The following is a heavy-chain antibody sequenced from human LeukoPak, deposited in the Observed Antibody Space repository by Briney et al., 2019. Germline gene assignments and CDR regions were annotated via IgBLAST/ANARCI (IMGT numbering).Heavy chain of an antibody. CDR2: IKQDGSEK. Sequence: GGSLRLSCAASGFTFSRSWMSWVRQAPGKGLEWVANIKQDGSEKYYVDSVKGRFTISRDNAKNSLYLQMNSLRAEDTAVYYCARGQDYYDSSGYSLVLGYWGQGTLVTVSS. J-gene: IGHJ4*02. CDR1: GFTFSRSW. D-gene: IGHD3-22*01. CDR3: ARGQDYYDSSGYSLVLGY. V-gene: IGHV3-7*01.